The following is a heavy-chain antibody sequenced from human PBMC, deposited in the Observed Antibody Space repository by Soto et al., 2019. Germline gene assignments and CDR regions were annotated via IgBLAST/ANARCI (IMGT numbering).Heavy chain of an antibody. CDR2: ISSSSSYI. CDR1: GFTFSSYS. Sequence: GGSVRLSCAASGFTFSSYSMNWVRQAPGKGLEWVSSISSSSSYIYYADSVKGRFTISRDNAKDSLYLQMNSLRAEDTAVYYCARDGMGATPPRFDYWGQGTLVTVSS. V-gene: IGHV3-21*01. CDR3: ARDGMGATPPRFDY. D-gene: IGHD1-26*01. J-gene: IGHJ4*02.